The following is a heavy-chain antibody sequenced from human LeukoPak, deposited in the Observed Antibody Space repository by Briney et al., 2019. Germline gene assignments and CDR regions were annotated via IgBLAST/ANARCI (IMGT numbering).Heavy chain of an antibody. CDR2: IYPGDSDT. D-gene: IGHD2-2*02. V-gene: IGHV5-51*01. CDR3: ARRVGYCSSTSCYTSGDYNWFDP. J-gene: IGHJ5*02. Sequence: GESLKISCQGSGYSFTSYWIGWVRQMPGKGLEWMGIIYPGDSDTRYSPSFQGQVTISADKSISTAYLQWSSLKASDTAMYYCARRVGYCSSTSCYTSGDYNWFDPWGQGTLVTVSS. CDR1: GYSFTSYW.